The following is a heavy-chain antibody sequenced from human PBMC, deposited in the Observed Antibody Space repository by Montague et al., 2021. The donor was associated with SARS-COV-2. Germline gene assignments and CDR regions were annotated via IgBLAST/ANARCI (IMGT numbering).Heavy chain of an antibody. CDR1: GGSISSGSYF. CDR2: IYTSGST. V-gene: IGHV4-61*02. D-gene: IGHD6-13*01. J-gene: IGHJ5*02. Sequence: TLSLTWTVSGGSISSGSYFWSWIRQPAGKGLEWIGRIYTSGSTNYNPSLKSRVTISVDTSKNQFSLKLSSVTAADTAVYYCARDAGIAATGLNWFDPWGQGTLVTVSS. CDR3: ARDAGIAATGLNWFDP.